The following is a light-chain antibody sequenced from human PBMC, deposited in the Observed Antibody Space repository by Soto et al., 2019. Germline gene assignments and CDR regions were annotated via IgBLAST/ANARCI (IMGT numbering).Light chain of an antibody. CDR2: QVS. CDR3: IQFSHFPRT. CDR1: QSLVYSDGNTY. J-gene: IGKJ1*01. Sequence: VLTQTPLSSPVTLGQPASISCRSSQSLVYSDGNTYLSWLQQRPGQPPRLLIYQVSNRFSGVPDRFSGRGVGTDLTLKISRQEPEYVGVYSCIQFSHFPRTFGQGTKLEIK. V-gene: IGKV2-24*01.